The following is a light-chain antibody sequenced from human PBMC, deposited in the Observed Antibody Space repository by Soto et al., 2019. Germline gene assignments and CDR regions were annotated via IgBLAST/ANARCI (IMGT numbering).Light chain of an antibody. CDR2: GAS. CDR3: QQYGRPSRT. CDR1: QSVSSY. Sequence: EIVLTQSPGTLSLSPGERATLSCRASQSVSSYLAWYQQKPGQAPRLLIYGASSRATGIPDRFSGSGSGTDFNLTISRLEPEDLAVYYCQQYGRPSRTFGQGTKVEIK. V-gene: IGKV3-20*01. J-gene: IGKJ1*01.